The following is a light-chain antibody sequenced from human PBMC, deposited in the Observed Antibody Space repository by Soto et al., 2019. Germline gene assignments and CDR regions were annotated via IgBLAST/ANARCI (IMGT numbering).Light chain of an antibody. CDR3: QQYGSSPYT. J-gene: IGKJ2*01. CDR1: QSVSANF. Sequence: EIVLTQSPGTLSLSPGERATLSCRASQSVSANFVAWYQQKPGQPPRLFIFAASGRAAGIPDRFSGSGSGTDFTLTSSRLEPEDFAVYYWQQYGSSPYTFAQGTKLEI. CDR2: AAS. V-gene: IGKV3-20*01.